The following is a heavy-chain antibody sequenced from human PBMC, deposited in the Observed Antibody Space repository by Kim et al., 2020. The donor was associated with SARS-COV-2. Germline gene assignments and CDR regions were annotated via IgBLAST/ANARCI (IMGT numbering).Heavy chain of an antibody. Sequence: GESLKISCKGSGYSFTSYWIGWVRQMPGKGLEWMGIIYPGDSDTRYSPSFQGQVTISADKSISTDYLQWSSMKASDTAMYYCAGLILTGYYNGAFDIWGQGTMVTVSS. CDR1: GYSFTSYW. V-gene: IGHV5-51*01. CDR2: IYPGDSDT. D-gene: IGHD3-9*01. J-gene: IGHJ3*02. CDR3: AGLILTGYYNGAFDI.